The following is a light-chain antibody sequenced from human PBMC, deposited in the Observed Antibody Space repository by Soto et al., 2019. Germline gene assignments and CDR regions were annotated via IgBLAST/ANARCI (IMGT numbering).Light chain of an antibody. Sequence: DIQMTQSPSSLSASVGDRVTITCRASQGISNSLAWYQQKPGKVPKVLIYDASTLHSGVPSRFSGSGSGTDFPLTINNFQPEDAATYYCQMYFTAPETFGQGTKVEVK. V-gene: IGKV1-27*01. CDR1: QGISNS. CDR2: DAS. J-gene: IGKJ1*01. CDR3: QMYFTAPET.